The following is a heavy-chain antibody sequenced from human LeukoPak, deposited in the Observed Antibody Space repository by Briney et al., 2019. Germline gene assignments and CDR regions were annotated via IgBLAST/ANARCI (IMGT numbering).Heavy chain of an antibody. D-gene: IGHD3-16*01. CDR2: IYPGDSDT. CDR1: GYSFTSYW. J-gene: IGHJ6*03. Sequence: GESLKISCKGSGYSFTSYWIGWVRQMPGKGLEWMGIIYPGDSDTRYSPSFQGQVTISADKSTSTASLQWSSLKASDTAMYYCARHRSAMISPYYYYYYYMDVWGKGTTVTVSS. V-gene: IGHV5-51*01. CDR3: ARHRSAMISPYYYYYYYMDV.